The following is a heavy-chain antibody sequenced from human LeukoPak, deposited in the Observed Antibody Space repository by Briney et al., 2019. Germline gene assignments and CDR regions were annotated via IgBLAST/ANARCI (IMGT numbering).Heavy chain of an antibody. CDR3: ARAFVRSIAARPYYYYGMDV. V-gene: IGHV4-34*01. CDR1: GGSFSGYY. D-gene: IGHD6-6*01. J-gene: IGHJ6*02. CDR2: INHSGST. Sequence: KSSETLSLTCAVYGGSFSGYYWSWIRQPPGKGLEWIGEINHSGSTNYNPSLKSRVTISVDTSKNQFPLKLSSVTAADTAVYYCARAFVRSIAARPYYYYGMDVWGQGTTVTVSS.